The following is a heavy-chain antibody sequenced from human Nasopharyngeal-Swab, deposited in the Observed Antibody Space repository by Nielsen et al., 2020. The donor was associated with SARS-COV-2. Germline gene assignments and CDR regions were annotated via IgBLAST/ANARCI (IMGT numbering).Heavy chain of an antibody. D-gene: IGHD1-14*01. CDR1: GYTLTELS. J-gene: IGHJ4*02. CDR2: FDPEDGET. Sequence: ASVKVSCKVSGYTLTELSMHWVRQAPGKGLEWMGGFDPEDGETIYAQKFQGRVTMTTDTSTSTAYMELRSLRSDDTAVYYCARGSLNPDYWGQGTLVTVSS. CDR3: ARGSLNPDY. V-gene: IGHV1-24*01.